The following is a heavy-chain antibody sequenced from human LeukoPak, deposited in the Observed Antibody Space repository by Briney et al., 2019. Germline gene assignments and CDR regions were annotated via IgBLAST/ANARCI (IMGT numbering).Heavy chain of an antibody. Sequence: SETLSLTCAVSGGSINRGTFFWTWIRKPPGKGLEWIGYSSNSGSTNYHPSLKSRVTISSDTSKTQFTLKLTSVTAADTAVYYCARGVPRFILRYEGAAAGTSNFDYWGQGTLVTVSS. V-gene: IGHV4-61*01. CDR3: ARGVPRFILRYEGAAAGTSNFDY. CDR2: SSNSGST. CDR1: GGSINRGTFF. D-gene: IGHD6-13*01. J-gene: IGHJ4*02.